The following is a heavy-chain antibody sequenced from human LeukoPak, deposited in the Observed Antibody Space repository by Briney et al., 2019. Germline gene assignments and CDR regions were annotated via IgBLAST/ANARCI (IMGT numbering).Heavy chain of an antibody. D-gene: IGHD3-3*01. CDR2: IYYSGST. CDR3: ARGALIFGVVMPGGNAFYI. CDR1: GGSLSSGRYY. Sequence: SQTLSLTCTVSGGSLSSGRYYWGWIRQPAGKGLEWIGYIYYSGSTYYNPSLKSRVTISVDTSKNQFSLKLNSVTAADTGVCYCARGALIFGVVMPGGNAFYIWGEGTMVTLSS. V-gene: IGHV4-30-4*08. J-gene: IGHJ3*02.